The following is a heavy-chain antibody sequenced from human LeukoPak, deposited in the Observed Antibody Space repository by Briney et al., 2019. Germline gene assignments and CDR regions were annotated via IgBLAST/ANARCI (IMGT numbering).Heavy chain of an antibody. Sequence: PGGSLRLSCAASGFPFSTYWMSWVRQAPGKWLEWVANINQDGTEKYYVDSVKGRFTISRDYAKNSLYLQMNSLRVEDTAVYYCAKVAKYYYGPETYYFFEQWGQGTPVTASS. D-gene: IGHD3-10*01. V-gene: IGHV3-7*01. CDR1: GFPFSTYW. CDR3: AKVAKYYYGPETYYFFEQ. J-gene: IGHJ4*02. CDR2: INQDGTEK.